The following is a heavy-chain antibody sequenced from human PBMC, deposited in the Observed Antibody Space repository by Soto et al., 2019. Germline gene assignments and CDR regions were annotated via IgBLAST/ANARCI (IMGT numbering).Heavy chain of an antibody. J-gene: IGHJ3*02. V-gene: IGHV3-21*01. CDR2: ISSSSGYI. Sequence: PGGSLRLSCAASGFTFSSYSMNWVRQAPGKGLEWVSSISSSSGYIYYADSVKGRFTISRDNAKNSLSLQMNSLRAEDTAVYYCARDSGPRGYDAFDIWGQGTMVTVSS. CDR3: ARDSGPRGYDAFDI. D-gene: IGHD2-8*02. CDR1: GFTFSSYS.